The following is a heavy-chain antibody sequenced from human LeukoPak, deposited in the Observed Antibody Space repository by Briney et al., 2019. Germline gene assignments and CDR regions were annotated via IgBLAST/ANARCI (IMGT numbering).Heavy chain of an antibody. CDR2: IYYSGST. V-gene: IGHV4-39*07. Sequence: SETLSLTCTVSGGSISSSSYYWGWIRQPPGKGLEWIGSIYYSGSTYYNPSLKSRVTISVDTSENQFSLKLSSVTAADTAVYYCARDRVAAAGIFFWGQGTLVTVSS. D-gene: IGHD6-13*01. CDR1: GGSISSSSYY. CDR3: ARDRVAAAGIFF. J-gene: IGHJ4*02.